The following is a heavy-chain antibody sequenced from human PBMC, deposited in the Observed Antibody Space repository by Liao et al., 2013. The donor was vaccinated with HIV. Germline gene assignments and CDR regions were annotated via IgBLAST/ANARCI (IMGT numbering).Heavy chain of an antibody. CDR2: IYFSGTT. D-gene: IGHD5-12*01. V-gene: IGHV4-59*12. CDR1: GGSIRNYY. Sequence: QVQLQESGPGLVKASETLSLTCTVSGGSIRNYYWNWIRQPPGKGLEWIAYIYFSGTTNYNPSLKSRATISVDTSENQLSLTLSSVTAADTAVYYCARERRYSGYDSRFYMDVWGKGTTVAVSS. CDR3: ARERRYSGYDSRFYMDV. J-gene: IGHJ6*03.